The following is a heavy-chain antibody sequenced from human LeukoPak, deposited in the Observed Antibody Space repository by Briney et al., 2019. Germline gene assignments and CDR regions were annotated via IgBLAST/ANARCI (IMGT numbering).Heavy chain of an antibody. CDR3: ARASAYSTSSGVNY. CDR2: INHSGST. V-gene: IGHV4-34*01. D-gene: IGHD4-11*01. Sequence: PSETLSLTCAVYGGSFSGYYWSWIRQPPGKGLEWIGEINHSGSTNYNPSLKSRVTISVDTSKKQFSLKVRSMTAADTAVYFCARASAYSTSSGVNYWGQGALVTVSS. J-gene: IGHJ4*02. CDR1: GGSFSGYY.